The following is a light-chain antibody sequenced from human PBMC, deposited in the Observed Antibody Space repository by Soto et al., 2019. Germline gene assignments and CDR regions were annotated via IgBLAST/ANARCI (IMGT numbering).Light chain of an antibody. J-gene: IGLJ3*02. Sequence: QSVLTQPASVSGSPGQSITIPCTGSSSDVGSHDIVSWYQQHPGKAPKLFLYEVTKRPSGVSNRFSGSKSGSTASLTISGLQAEDEADYYCCSYVGGSIWVFGGGTK. CDR2: EVT. CDR1: SSDVGSHDI. V-gene: IGLV2-23*02. CDR3: CSYVGGSIWV.